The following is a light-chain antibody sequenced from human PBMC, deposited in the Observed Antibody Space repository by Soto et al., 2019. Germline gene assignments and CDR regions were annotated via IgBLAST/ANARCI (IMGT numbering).Light chain of an antibody. CDR3: QHYNSYPWT. J-gene: IGKJ1*01. V-gene: IGKV1-5*03. Sequence: DIQMTQSPSTLSGSVGDRVTITCRASQTISSWLAWYQQKPGKAPKLLIYKASTLKSGVPSRFSGSGSGTEFTLTISSLQHDEFATYYCQHYNSYPWTFGQGTKVDIK. CDR2: KAS. CDR1: QTISSW.